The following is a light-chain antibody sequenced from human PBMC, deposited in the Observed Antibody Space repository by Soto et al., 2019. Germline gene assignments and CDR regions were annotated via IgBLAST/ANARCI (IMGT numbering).Light chain of an antibody. J-gene: IGLJ3*02. Sequence: QSALTQPRSVSGSPGQSVTISCSGTSSDVGGYEYVSWYQQHPGKAPTLIIYHVAQRPSGVPDRFSASKSGTTASLTISGLQAEDEADYYCSSYTPTTWVFGGGTQLTVL. CDR3: SSYTPTTWV. CDR1: SSDVGGYEY. CDR2: HVA. V-gene: IGLV2-11*01.